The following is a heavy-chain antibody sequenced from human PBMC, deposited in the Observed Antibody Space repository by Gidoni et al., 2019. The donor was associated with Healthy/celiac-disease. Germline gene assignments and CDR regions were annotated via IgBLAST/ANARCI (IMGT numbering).Heavy chain of an antibody. Sequence: QVQLVESGGGLVQPGWSLILSCAPSGFTFSSYGMHWVRQAPGKGLEWVAVIWYDGSNKYYADSVKGRFTISRDNSKNTLYLQMNSLRAEDTAVYYCARGYCGGDCYSEGWFDPWGQGTLVTVSS. CDR3: ARGYCGGDCYSEGWFDP. V-gene: IGHV3-33*01. CDR1: GFTFSSYG. D-gene: IGHD2-21*02. CDR2: IWYDGSNK. J-gene: IGHJ5*02.